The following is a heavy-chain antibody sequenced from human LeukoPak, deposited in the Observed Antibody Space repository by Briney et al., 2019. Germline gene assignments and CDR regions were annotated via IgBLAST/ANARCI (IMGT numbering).Heavy chain of an antibody. CDR3: ARGLYYGSGQYYFDY. CDR1: GFTFSSSY. Sequence: GGSLRLSCAASGFTFSSSYMHWVRQAPGKGLEYVSAISPSGDSTYYTNSVKGRFTISRDNSKNTLFLQMGSLTAEDMAVYYCARGLYYGSGQYYFDYWGQGALVTVSS. D-gene: IGHD3-10*01. CDR2: ISPSGDST. V-gene: IGHV3-64*01. J-gene: IGHJ4*02.